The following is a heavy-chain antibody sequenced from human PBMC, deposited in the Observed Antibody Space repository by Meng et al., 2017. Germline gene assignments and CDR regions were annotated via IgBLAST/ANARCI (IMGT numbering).Heavy chain of an antibody. J-gene: IGHJ4*02. D-gene: IGHD3-22*01. V-gene: IGHV3-30*01. CDR3: ATMIVVNY. CDR1: GFTFSSDA. CDR2: ISYDGSNK. Sequence: VQLGESGGGVVPPGRSLRLSCAASGFTFSSDAMHWVRQAPGKGLEWVAVISYDGSNKYYADSVKGRFTISRDNSKNTLYLQMNSLRAEDTAVYYCATMIVVNYWGQGTLVTVSS.